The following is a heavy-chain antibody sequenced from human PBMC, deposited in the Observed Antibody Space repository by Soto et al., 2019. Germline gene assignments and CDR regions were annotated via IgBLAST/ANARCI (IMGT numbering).Heavy chain of an antibody. CDR3: ARDPAGYYYYYYYGMDV. Sequence: GGSLRLSCAASGFTFSSYSMNWVRQAPGKGLEWVSYISSSSSTIYYADSVKGRFTISRDNAKNSLYLQMNSLRDEDTAVYYCARDPAGYYYYYYYGMDVWGQGTTVTVSS. D-gene: IGHD5-18*01. CDR2: ISSSSSTI. J-gene: IGHJ6*02. V-gene: IGHV3-48*02. CDR1: GFTFSSYS.